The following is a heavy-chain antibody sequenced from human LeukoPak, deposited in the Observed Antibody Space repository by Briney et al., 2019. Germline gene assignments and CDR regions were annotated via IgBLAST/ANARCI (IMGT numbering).Heavy chain of an antibody. D-gene: IGHD3-22*01. V-gene: IGHV3-48*03. CDR2: ISSSGTTI. Sequence: GGSLRLSRAASGFTFSSYEMNWVRQAPGKGLAWVSYISSSGTTIYYADSVKGRFTISRDNAKNSLYLQMNSLRAEDTAVYYCARVNYDSSGYDDYWGQGTLVTVSS. CDR1: GFTFSSYE. CDR3: ARVNYDSSGYDDY. J-gene: IGHJ4*02.